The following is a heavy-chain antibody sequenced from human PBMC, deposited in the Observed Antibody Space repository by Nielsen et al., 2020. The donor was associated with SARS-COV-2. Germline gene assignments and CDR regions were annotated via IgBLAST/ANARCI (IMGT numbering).Heavy chain of an antibody. CDR3: LQGGAS. CDR1: GFSFRTSW. Sequence: GGSLRLSCAASGFSFRTSWMNWVRQGPGKRLEWVANIHPDGSVKRHVGSVMGRFTISRDNARDSLYLQMNNLRAEDTAIYYCLQGGASWGQGTLVTVSS. CDR2: IHPDGSVK. J-gene: IGHJ5*02. V-gene: IGHV3-7*05. D-gene: IGHD1-1*01.